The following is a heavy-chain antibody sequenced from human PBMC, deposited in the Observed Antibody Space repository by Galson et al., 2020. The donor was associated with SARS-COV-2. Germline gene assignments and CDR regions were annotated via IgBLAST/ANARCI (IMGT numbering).Heavy chain of an antibody. CDR1: GFTFDYYA. CDR3: AKDRVYYDSSGYTLND. V-gene: IGHV3-43D*04. Sequence: GESLKISCAASGFTFDYYAMHWVRQAPGKGLEWVSLISWDGGSTYYADSVKGRFTISRDNSKNSLYLQMNSLRAEDTALYYCAKDRVYYDSSGYTLNDWGQGTLVTVSS. J-gene: IGHJ4*02. CDR2: ISWDGGST. D-gene: IGHD3-22*01.